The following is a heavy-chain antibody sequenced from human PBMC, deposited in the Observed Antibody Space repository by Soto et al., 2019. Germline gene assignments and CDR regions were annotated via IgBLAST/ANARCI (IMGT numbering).Heavy chain of an antibody. CDR3: ATDGADGAGMGV. Sequence: EVQLVESGGGLGKPGGSLRLSCTASGLIFSNYGMNWVRQAAGKRPEWVSSISSGGEYIDYADSVKGRLTISRDNANNILYLQLTSLGVEDTAVYYCATDGADGAGMGVWGQGTTVTVSS. D-gene: IGHD2-8*01. V-gene: IGHV3-21*06. CDR1: GLIFSNYG. CDR2: ISSGGEYI. J-gene: IGHJ6*02.